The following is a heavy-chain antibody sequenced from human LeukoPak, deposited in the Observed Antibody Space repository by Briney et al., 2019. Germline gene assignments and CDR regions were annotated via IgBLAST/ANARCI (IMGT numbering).Heavy chain of an antibody. CDR2: IYHSGST. CDR3: ARVGYYDYVWGSYRYPANYFDY. J-gene: IGHJ4*02. Sequence: PSETLSLTCTVSGYSISSGYYWGWIRQPPGKGLEWIGSIYHSGSTYYNPSLKSRVTISVDTSKNQFSLKLSSVTAADTAVYYCARVGYYDYVWGSYRYPANYFDYWGQGTLVTVSS. V-gene: IGHV4-38-2*02. CDR1: GYSISSGYY. D-gene: IGHD3-16*02.